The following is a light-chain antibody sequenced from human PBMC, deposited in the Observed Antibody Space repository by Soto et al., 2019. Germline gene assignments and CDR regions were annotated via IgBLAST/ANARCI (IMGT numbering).Light chain of an antibody. CDR1: SSDIGAYNF. J-gene: IGLJ2*01. CDR2: DVS. CDR3: SSYRGTSTVV. Sequence: QSALTQPASVSGSPGQSITISCTGTSSDIGAYNFVSWFQHHPGKAPQLVIYDVSDRTSGVSNRFSGSKSGNTDSLSISGLQAEDEDDYFCSSYRGTSTVVFGGGTQLTVL. V-gene: IGLV2-14*01.